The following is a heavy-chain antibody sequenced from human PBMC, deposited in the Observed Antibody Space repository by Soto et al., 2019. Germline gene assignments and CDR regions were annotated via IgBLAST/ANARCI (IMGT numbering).Heavy chain of an antibody. CDR2: IHVTGNT. CDR3: ARGPVLARQDPYAS. CDR1: GGSMNNYL. J-gene: IGHJ1*01. Sequence: PSETLSLTCTVSGGSMNNYLWSWIRQTPGGGLQWIGYIHVTGNTYHNPSLKSPVTISVDASKTQFSLTLSSVTAADTAVYYCARGPVLARQDPYASWGQGTLVTVSS. D-gene: IGHD2-2*01. V-gene: IGHV4-59*01.